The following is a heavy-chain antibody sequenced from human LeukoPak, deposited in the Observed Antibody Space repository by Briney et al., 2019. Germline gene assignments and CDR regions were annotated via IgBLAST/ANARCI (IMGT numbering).Heavy chain of an antibody. J-gene: IGHJ4*02. V-gene: IGHV3-7*05. D-gene: IGHD3-22*01. CDR2: IKQDGSEK. CDR3: ARGYYDSSGYYSEGAYYFDY. CDR1: GITFSSHW. Sequence: TGGSLRLSCAASGITFSSHWMSWVRQAPGKGLEWVANIKQDGSEKYYVDSVKGRFTISRDNAKNSLYLQMNSLRAEDTALYYCARGYYDSSGYYSEGAYYFDYWGQGTLVTVSS.